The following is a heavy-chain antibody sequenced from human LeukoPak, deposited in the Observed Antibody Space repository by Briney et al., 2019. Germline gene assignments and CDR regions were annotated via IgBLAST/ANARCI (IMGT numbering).Heavy chain of an antibody. CDR3: AKGVRRYCSSTSCNYFDY. V-gene: IGHV3-9*01. CDR1: GFTFDDYA. Sequence: PGGSLRLSCAASGFTFDDYAMHWVRQAPGKGLEWVSGISWNSGSIVYADSVKGRFTISRDNAKNSLYLQMNSLRAEDTALYYCAKGVRRYCSSTSCNYFDYWGQGTLVTVSS. D-gene: IGHD2-2*01. J-gene: IGHJ4*02. CDR2: ISWNSGSI.